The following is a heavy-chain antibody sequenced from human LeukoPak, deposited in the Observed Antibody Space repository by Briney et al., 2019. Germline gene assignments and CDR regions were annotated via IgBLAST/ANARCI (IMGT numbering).Heavy chain of an antibody. V-gene: IGHV1-46*01. D-gene: IGHD1-26*01. CDR3: ARGGVGATTYVWFDP. CDR1: GYTFTNYY. J-gene: IGHJ5*02. Sequence: ASVKVSCKASGYTFTNYYIHWVGQAPGQGLECMGIINPSGCSTSYAQKFQGRVTMTRDMSTSTVYMELSSLRSEDTAVYSCARGGVGATTYVWFDPWGQGTLVTVSS. CDR2: INPSGCST.